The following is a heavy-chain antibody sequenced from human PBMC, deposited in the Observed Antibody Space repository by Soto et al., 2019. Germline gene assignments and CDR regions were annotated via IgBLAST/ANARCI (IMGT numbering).Heavy chain of an antibody. J-gene: IGHJ3*01. CDR2: ILPFFGTA. CDR1: GGTFRTES. D-gene: IGHD4-17*01. V-gene: IGHV1-69*13. CDR3: ARGHEYGCNSDAFDV. Sequence: QVHLVQSGAEVKKPGSSVKVSCKYSGGTFRTESINWVRQAPGQGLEWMGGILPFFGTADYAPRFQGRVTITAEWATTTAYMELSGLTAQATAVYFCARGHEYGCNSDAFDVCGEGTMVTVCS.